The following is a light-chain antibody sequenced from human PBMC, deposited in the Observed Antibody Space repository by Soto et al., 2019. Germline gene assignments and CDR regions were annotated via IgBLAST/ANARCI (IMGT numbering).Light chain of an antibody. CDR2: KNN. V-gene: IGLV1-47*01. Sequence: QSVLTQPPSASGTPGQRVTISCSGSDSNIGSNYVYWYQQLPGTAPKLVIYKNNQRPSGVPDRFSGSRSGTSTSLASSGLEYEDDAHYFSSAWDLNQGMFGGGTKLTVL. CDR1: DSNIGSNY. J-gene: IGLJ3*02. CDR3: SAWDLNQGM.